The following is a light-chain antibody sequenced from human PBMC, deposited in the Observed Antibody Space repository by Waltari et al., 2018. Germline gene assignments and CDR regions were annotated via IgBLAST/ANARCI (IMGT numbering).Light chain of an antibody. CDR2: QVS. V-gene: IGKV2-30*02. J-gene: IGKJ1*01. CDR1: QSLDHSDGNTY. CDR3: MQGSHWPPWT. Sequence: EVVMTQSPLSLPVTLGQPASIPCRPSQSLDHSDGNTYLNWFHQRPGQSPRRLLYQVSNRDSGVPDRFSGSGSGTEFTLKISSVEAEDVGVYYCMQGSHWPPWTFGQGTRVEIK.